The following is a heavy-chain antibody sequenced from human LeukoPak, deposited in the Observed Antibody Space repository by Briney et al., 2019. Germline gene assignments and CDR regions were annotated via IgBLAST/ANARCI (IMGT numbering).Heavy chain of an antibody. J-gene: IGHJ4*02. V-gene: IGHV1-2*02. CDR2: INPNSGGT. D-gene: IGHD5-18*01. CDR1: GYTFTGYY. CDR3: ARVADTAIATNYFDY. Sequence: ASVKVSCKASGYTFTGYYMHWVRQAPGQGLEWMGWINPNSGGTNYAQKFQGRVTMTRDTSISTAYMELSRLRSDDTAVYYRARVADTAIATNYFDYWGQGTLVTVSS.